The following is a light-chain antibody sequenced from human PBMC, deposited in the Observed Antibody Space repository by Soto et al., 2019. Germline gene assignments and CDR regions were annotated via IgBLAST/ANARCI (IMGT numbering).Light chain of an antibody. CDR1: SSNIGSNA. CDR2: IDN. V-gene: IGLV1-44*01. CDR3: AAWDGSLSGVI. Sequence: QSVLTQPSSVSGTPGQRVTISCSGSSSNIGSNAISWYQQLPGTAPKLLIYIDNQRPSGVPDRFSGSHSGTSASLAISGLQSEDEADYYCAAWDGSLSGVIFGGGTKLTVL. J-gene: IGLJ2*01.